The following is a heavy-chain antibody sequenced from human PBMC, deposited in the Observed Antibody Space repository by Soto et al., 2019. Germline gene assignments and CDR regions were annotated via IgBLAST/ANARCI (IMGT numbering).Heavy chain of an antibody. CDR1: GGTFSSYA. D-gene: IGHD2-2*01. V-gene: IGHV1-69*01. Sequence: QVQLVQSGAEVQKPGSSVKVSCKAAGGTFSSYAISWVRQAPGQGLEWMGGIIPISGTANYAQKFQGRVTLTADESTSTAYMELSRLRPEDTAVYYCARSQGSSTSLEIYYYYYYSMDVWGQWTTVTVSS. CDR2: IIPISGTA. J-gene: IGHJ6*02. CDR3: ARSQGSSTSLEIYYYYYYSMDV.